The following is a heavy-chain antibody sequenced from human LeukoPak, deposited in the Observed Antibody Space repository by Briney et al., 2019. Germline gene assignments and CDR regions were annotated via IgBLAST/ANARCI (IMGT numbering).Heavy chain of an antibody. J-gene: IGHJ4*02. CDR2: IYTSGST. CDR3: ARAHSSSWPPGYFDY. V-gene: IGHV4-61*02. D-gene: IGHD6-13*01. CDR1: GGSISSGSYY. Sequence: SETLSLTCTVSGGSISSGSYYRSWIRQPAGKGLEWIGRIYTSGSTNYNPSLKSRVTISVDTSKNQFSLKLSSVTAADTAVYYCARAHSSSWPPGYFDYWGQGTLVTVSS.